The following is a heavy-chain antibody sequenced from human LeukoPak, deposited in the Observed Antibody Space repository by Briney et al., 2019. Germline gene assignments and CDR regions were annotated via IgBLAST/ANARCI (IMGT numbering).Heavy chain of an antibody. V-gene: IGHV4-59*08. Sequence: SETLSLTCTVSGGSVSSYYWSWIRQPPGKGLEWLAYIYYSGSTKYNPSLKSRVTISLDRSKNQFSLKLRSVTAADTAVYYCARLQVHCGGDCYTRWFDPWGQGTLVTVSS. CDR2: IYYSGST. D-gene: IGHD2-21*02. J-gene: IGHJ5*02. CDR3: ARLQVHCGGDCYTRWFDP. CDR1: GGSVSSYY.